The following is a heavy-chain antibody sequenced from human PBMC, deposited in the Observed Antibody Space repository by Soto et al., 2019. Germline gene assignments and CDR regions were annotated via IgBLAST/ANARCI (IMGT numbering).Heavy chain of an antibody. V-gene: IGHV4-30-2*01. Sequence: SETLSLTCAVSGDSITRNGYSWNWIRQPPGKGLEWIAYIHHSGTTHYNPSLKSRVTISVDRSKNQFSLKLNSMTAADTAVYYCARERSGGGYFDYWGQGALVTVSS. D-gene: IGHD2-15*01. CDR1: GDSITRNGYS. CDR2: IHHSGTT. J-gene: IGHJ4*02. CDR3: ARERSGGGYFDY.